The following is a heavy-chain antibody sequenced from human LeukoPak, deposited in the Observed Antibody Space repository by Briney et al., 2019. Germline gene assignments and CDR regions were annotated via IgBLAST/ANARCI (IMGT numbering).Heavy chain of an antibody. D-gene: IGHD3-10*01. J-gene: IGHJ4*02. CDR2: IYTSGST. CDR1: GGSISSGSYY. Sequence: SETLSLTCTVSGGSISSGSYYWSWIRQPAGKGLEWIGRIYTSGSTNYNPSLKSRVTISVDTSKNQFSLKLSSVTAADTAVYYCAREYGLWFGEAPCWGQGTLVTVSS. V-gene: IGHV4-61*02. CDR3: AREYGLWFGEAPC.